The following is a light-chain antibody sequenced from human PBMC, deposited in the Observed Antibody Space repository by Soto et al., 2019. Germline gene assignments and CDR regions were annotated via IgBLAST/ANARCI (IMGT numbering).Light chain of an antibody. Sequence: QSALTQPASVSGSPGQSITISCTGTSSDVGGYNYVSWYQQQSGKAPKLMIHEVSNRPSGVSSRFSGSKSGNTASLTISGLQAEDEADYYCCSDAGSFTYVFGTGTKVTVL. J-gene: IGLJ1*01. CDR3: CSDAGSFTYV. V-gene: IGLV2-23*02. CDR2: EVS. CDR1: SSDVGGYNY.